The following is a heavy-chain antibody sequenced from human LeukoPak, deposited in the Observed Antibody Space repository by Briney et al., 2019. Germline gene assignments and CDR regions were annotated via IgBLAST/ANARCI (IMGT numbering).Heavy chain of an antibody. D-gene: IGHD1-1*01. CDR2: TYYRSKWYN. CDR1: GDSVSSNSAA. V-gene: IGHV6-1*01. J-gene: IGHJ4*02. CDR3: TRGWNSFDY. Sequence: SQTLSLTCAISGDSVSSNSAAWNWIRQSPSRGLEWVGRTYYRSKWYNDYALSVRGRITINPDTSKNQFSLQLNSMIPEDTAVYYCTRGWNSFDYWGQGTLVTVSS.